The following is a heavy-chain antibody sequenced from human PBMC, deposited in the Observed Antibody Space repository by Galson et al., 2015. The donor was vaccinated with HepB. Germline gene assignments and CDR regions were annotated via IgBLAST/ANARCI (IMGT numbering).Heavy chain of an antibody. D-gene: IGHD3-3*01. J-gene: IGHJ4*02. V-gene: IGHV1-69*13. CDR1: GGTFSSYA. Sequence: SVKVSCKASGGTFSSYAISWVRQAPGQGLEWMGGIIPIFGTANYAQKFQGRVTITADESTSTAYMELSSLRSEDTAVYYCARGGGAYYDFWSGYSFVYWGQGTLVTVSS. CDR3: ARGGGAYYDFWSGYSFVY. CDR2: IIPIFGTA.